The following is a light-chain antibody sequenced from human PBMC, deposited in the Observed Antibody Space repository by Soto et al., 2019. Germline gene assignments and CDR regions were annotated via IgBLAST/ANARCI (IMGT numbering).Light chain of an antibody. Sequence: EIVMTHSPATMSVSPGEIVTLSYRASQSMGSNVAGYQQIPGQAPRLLIYGASTRAAGIPARFSGSGSGTEFTLTISSLQSEYFAVYYCQQYNNWPITFGQGTRLEIK. CDR1: QSMGSN. V-gene: IGKV3-15*01. J-gene: IGKJ5*01. CDR2: GAS. CDR3: QQYNNWPIT.